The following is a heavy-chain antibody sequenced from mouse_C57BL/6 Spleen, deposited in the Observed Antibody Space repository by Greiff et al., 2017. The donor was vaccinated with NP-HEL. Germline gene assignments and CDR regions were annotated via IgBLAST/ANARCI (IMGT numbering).Heavy chain of an antibody. D-gene: IGHD2-3*01. V-gene: IGHV1-80*01. CDR1: GYAFSSYW. Sequence: QVQLQQSGAELVKPGASVKISCKASGYAFSSYWMNWVKQRPGKGLEWIGQIYPGDGDTNYNGKFKGKATLTADKSSSTAYMQLSSLTSEDSAVYFCARLGDGYYEAMDYWGQGTSVTVSS. J-gene: IGHJ4*01. CDR3: ARLGDGYYEAMDY. CDR2: IYPGDGDT.